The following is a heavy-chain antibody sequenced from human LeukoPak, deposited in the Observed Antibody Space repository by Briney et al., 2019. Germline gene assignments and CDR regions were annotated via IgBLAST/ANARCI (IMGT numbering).Heavy chain of an antibody. CDR1: GFIFSGHV. J-gene: IGHJ4*02. V-gene: IGHV3-30-3*01. CDR2: ISYGGSNK. D-gene: IGHD3-3*01. Sequence: GRSLRLSCATSGFIFSGHVMHWVRQAPGKGLEWVSLISYGGSNKDYADSVKGRFTISRDNSKNTLYLQMNGLRAEDTAVYYCAGGYNDFWSGSQFVSWGQGTLVIVSS. CDR3: AGGYNDFWSGSQFVS.